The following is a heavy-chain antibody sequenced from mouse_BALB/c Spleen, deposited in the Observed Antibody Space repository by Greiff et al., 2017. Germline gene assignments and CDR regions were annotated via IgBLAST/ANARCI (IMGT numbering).Heavy chain of an antibody. V-gene: IGHV1-54*01. CDR1: GYAFTNYL. D-gene: IGHD1-1*02. CDR3: ARWGGDYYFDY. J-gene: IGHJ2*01. Sequence: VQRVESGAELVRPGTSVKVSCKASGYAFTNYLIEWVKQRPGQGLEWIGVINPGSGGTNYNEKFKGKATLTADKSSSTAYMQLSSLTSDDSAVYFCARWGGDYYFDYWGQGTTLTVSS. CDR2: INPGSGGT.